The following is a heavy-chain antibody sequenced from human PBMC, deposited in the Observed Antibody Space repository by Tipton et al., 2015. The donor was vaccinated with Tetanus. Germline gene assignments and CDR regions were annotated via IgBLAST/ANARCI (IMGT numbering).Heavy chain of an antibody. CDR2: ISNDGSNK. CDR1: GFTFSTFG. D-gene: IGHD2/OR15-2a*01. Sequence: SLRLSCAASGFTFSTFGVHWVRQAPGKGLEWVAVISNDGSNKYYADSVKGRLTISRDNSKDTLYLQMNSLRTEDTAVYYCVRRWFGTQYYFGMDVWGQGTTVTVSS. V-gene: IGHV3-30*03. J-gene: IGHJ6*02. CDR3: VRRWFGTQYYFGMDV.